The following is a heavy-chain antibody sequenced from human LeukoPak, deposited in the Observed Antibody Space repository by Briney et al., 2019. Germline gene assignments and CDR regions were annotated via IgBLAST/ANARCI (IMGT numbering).Heavy chain of an antibody. CDR3: ACLTTADAFDI. CDR1: GYSISSGFY. J-gene: IGHJ3*02. Sequence: SETLSLTCSVSGYSISSGFYWGWIRQPPGKGLEWIGSIFHSGSTYYNPSLKSRVTISVDTSKNQFSLKLSSVTAADTAVYYCACLTTADAFDIWGQGTMVTVSS. D-gene: IGHD3-22*01. CDR2: IFHSGST. V-gene: IGHV4-38-2*02.